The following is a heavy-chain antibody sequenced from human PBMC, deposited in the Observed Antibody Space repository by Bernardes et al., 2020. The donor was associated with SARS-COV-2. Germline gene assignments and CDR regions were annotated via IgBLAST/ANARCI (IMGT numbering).Heavy chain of an antibody. CDR1: GYPFSING. CDR3: ARSRDHRFDI. J-gene: IGHJ3*02. CDR2: ISANSGHT. Sequence: VKVSCKASGYPFSINGIAWVRQSPGQRLEWMGWISANSGHTNYAQKFQDRITLSTETSATTAFMELRSLRPDDTAVYFCARSRDHRFDIWGQGTTVTISA. V-gene: IGHV1-18*01.